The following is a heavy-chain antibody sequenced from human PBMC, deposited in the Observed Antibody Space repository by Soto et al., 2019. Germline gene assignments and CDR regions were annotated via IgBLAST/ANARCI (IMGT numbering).Heavy chain of an antibody. D-gene: IGHD3-10*01. V-gene: IGHV4-4*02. CDR3: ARGFAIRAF. Sequence: VQLQDSGPGLVKPSGTLSLTCAVSGDSISNYNWWSWVRQPPGKGLEWIGEISPSANTHYNPSLQSRVTISVDESKNQFSLDLTSVTAADTAVYYCARGFAIRAFWGQGTLVSVSS. CDR2: ISPSANT. CDR1: GDSISNYNW. J-gene: IGHJ4*02.